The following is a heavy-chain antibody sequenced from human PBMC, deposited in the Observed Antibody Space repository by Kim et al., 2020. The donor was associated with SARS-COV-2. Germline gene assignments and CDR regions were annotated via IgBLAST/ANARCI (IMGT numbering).Heavy chain of an antibody. CDR1: GGSISSYY. Sequence: SETLSLTCTVSGGSISSYYWSWIRQPPGKGLEWIGYIYYSGSTNYNPSLKSRVTISVDTSKNQFSLKLSSVTAADTAVYYCALRSEWYGMDVWGQGTTVT. D-gene: IGHD4-17*01. CDR3: ALRSEWYGMDV. J-gene: IGHJ6*02. CDR2: IYYSGST. V-gene: IGHV4-59*08.